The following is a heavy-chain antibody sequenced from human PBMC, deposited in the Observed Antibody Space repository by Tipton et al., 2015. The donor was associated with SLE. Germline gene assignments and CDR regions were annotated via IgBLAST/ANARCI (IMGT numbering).Heavy chain of an antibody. CDR3: ARRNLDAFDI. J-gene: IGHJ3*02. CDR1: GYTFINYD. V-gene: IGHV1-8*01. CDR2: MNPNIGNS. Sequence: QSGPEVKKPGASVKVSCKASGYTFINYDINWVRQATGQGLEWMGWMNPNIGNSVYAQKFQGRVTMNRNTSVNTAYMELSSLRSEDTAVYYCARRNLDAFDIWGHGTMVTVSS.